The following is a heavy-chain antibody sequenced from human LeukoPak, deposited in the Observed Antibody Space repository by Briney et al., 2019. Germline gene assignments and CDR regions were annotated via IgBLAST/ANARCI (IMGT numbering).Heavy chain of an antibody. Sequence: GGSLRLSCAASGFTFSNYSMNWVRQAPGKGLEWVSSITSSGSHIYYADSVKGRFTISRDNARNSLYLQMNSLRAEDTAIYYCARAEALKFRDFDYWGQGTLVTVSS. V-gene: IGHV3-21*01. J-gene: IGHJ4*02. CDR1: GFTFSNYS. CDR3: ARAEALKFRDFDY. CDR2: ITSSGSHI.